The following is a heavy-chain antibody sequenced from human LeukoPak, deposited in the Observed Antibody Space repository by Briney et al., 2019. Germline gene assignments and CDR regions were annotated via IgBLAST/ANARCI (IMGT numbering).Heavy chain of an antibody. CDR2: IYRCEKA. Sequence: PGGSLRLSCAASGFTVSINYMSWVRQAPGKGLEWVSVIYRCEKAYYADSVKGRFTISRDNSKNTVYLQMNSLRAEDTAVYYCARGETSSYDYWGQGTLVTVS. V-gene: IGHV3-53*01. D-gene: IGHD2-2*01. CDR1: GFTVSINY. J-gene: IGHJ4*02. CDR3: ARGETSSYDY.